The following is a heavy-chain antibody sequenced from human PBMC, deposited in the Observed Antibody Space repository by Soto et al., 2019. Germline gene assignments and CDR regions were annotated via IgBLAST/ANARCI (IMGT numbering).Heavy chain of an antibody. CDR1: GFTFSSYA. D-gene: IGHD3-3*01. J-gene: IGHJ4*02. Sequence: QVQLVESGGGVVQPGRSLRLSCAASGFTFSSYAMHWVRQAPGKGLEWVAVISYDGSNKYYADSVKGRFTISRDNSKNTLYLQMNSLRAEDTVVYYCASRWGGRYYDFWSGYLVWGQGTLVTVSS. CDR2: ISYDGSNK. CDR3: ASRWGGRYYDFWSGYLV. V-gene: IGHV3-30-3*01.